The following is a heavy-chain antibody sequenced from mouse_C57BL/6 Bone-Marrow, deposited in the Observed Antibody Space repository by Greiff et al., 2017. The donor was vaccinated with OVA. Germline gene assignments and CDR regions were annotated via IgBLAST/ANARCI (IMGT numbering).Heavy chain of an antibody. J-gene: IGHJ3*01. CDR1: GYTFTSYG. Sequence: VQLQESGSELARPGASVKLSCKASGYTFTSYGISWVKQRTGQGLEWIGEILPGSGSTNYNEKFKGKATFTADTSSNTAYMQLSSLTTEDSAIYYCARSDGSSPWFAYWGQGTLVTVSA. V-gene: IGHV1-81*01. CDR2: ILPGSGST. CDR3: ARSDGSSPWFAY. D-gene: IGHD1-1*01.